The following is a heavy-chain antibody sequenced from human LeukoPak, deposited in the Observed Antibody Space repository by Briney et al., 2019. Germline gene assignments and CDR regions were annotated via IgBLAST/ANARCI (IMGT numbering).Heavy chain of an antibody. CDR3: ARASRGNAGTGYYYYHMDV. Sequence: ASVKVSCKASGYTFTTYDLNWVRQATGQGLEWMGWMNPNSGNTGYAQKFQGRVTITRNTSISTAYMELSSLRSEDTAVYYCARASRGNAGTGYYYYHMDVWGTGTTVTVSS. D-gene: IGHD4-23*01. V-gene: IGHV1-8*03. J-gene: IGHJ6*03. CDR2: MNPNSGNT. CDR1: GYTFTTYD.